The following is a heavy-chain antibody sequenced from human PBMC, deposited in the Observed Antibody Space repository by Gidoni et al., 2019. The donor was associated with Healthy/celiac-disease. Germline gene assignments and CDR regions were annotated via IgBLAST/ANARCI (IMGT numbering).Heavy chain of an antibody. Sequence: QVQLQESCPGLVKPSVTLSLTCAVTGGSISSSNWWSWVRQPPRKGLELIGEIYHSGSTNYNPSLKSRVTISVDKSKNQFSLKLSSVTAADPAVYYCARVGIAAADYFDYWGQGTLVTVSS. J-gene: IGHJ4*02. CDR1: GGSISSSNW. CDR3: ARVGIAAADYFDY. CDR2: IYHSGST. V-gene: IGHV4-4*02. D-gene: IGHD6-13*01.